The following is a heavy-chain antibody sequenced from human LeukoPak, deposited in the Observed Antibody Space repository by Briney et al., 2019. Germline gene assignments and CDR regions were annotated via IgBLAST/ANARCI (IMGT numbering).Heavy chain of an antibody. D-gene: IGHD1-26*01. V-gene: IGHV3-30*04. CDR1: GFTFSSYA. CDR3: ARVVGAGYFDL. J-gene: IGHJ2*01. Sequence: GGSLRLSCAASGFTFSSYAMHWVRQAPGKGLEWVAVISYDGSNKYYADSVKGRFTISRDNAKNSLYLQMNSLRAEDTAVYYCARVVGAGYFDLWGRGTMVTVYS. CDR2: ISYDGSNK.